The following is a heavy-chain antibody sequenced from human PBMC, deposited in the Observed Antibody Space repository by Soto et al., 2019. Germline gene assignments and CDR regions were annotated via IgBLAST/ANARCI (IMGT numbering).Heavy chain of an antibody. V-gene: IGHV2-5*01. CDR2: IYWNDDK. J-gene: IGHJ4*02. CDR3: AHSPWGAAPDS. D-gene: IGHD3-16*01. CDR1: GFSVSARGVG. Sequence: QITLKESGPTLVKPTQTLTLTCALSGFSVSARGVGVGWIRQPPGKALEWLAIIYWNDDKLYSPSLQSRLTITKDTSKNQVVLTLTNMAPVATATYYCAHSPWGAAPDSWGKGTPVTVSS.